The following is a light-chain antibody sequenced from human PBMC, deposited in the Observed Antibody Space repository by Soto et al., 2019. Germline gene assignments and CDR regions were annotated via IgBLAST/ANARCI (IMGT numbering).Light chain of an antibody. CDR3: SSYTSTSTDV. Sequence: QSVLTQPASMSGSPGQSITISCTGTSSDVGGYNYVSWYQEQPGKAPKLMIYDVSKRPSGVPDRFSGSKSGNTASLTISGLQAEDEADYFCSSYTSTSTDVFGTGTKVTVL. V-gene: IGLV2-14*03. J-gene: IGLJ1*01. CDR1: SSDVGGYNY. CDR2: DVS.